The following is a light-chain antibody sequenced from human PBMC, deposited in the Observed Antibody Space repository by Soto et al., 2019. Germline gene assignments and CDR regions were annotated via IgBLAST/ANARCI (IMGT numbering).Light chain of an antibody. CDR1: QSISSY. CDR3: QQCSSWPLT. J-gene: IGKJ4*01. V-gene: IGKV3-11*01. CDR2: DAS. Sequence: EIVLTQSPATLSLSPGERATLSCRASQSISSYLGWYQQKPGQAPRLLIYDASNRATGIPARFSGSGSGTDFTLTISSLEPEDFAVYYCQQCSSWPLTFGGGTKVEIK.